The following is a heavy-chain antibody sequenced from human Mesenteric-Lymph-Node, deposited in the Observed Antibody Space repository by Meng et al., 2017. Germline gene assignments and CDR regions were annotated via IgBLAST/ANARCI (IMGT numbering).Heavy chain of an antibody. CDR1: GFTFSNAW. Sequence: GESLKISCAASGFTFSNAWMSWVRQAPGKGLEWVGRIKSKTDGGTTDYAAPVKGRFTISRDDSKNTLYLQMNSLKTEDTAVYYCTAYYDFWSGYRYYFDYWGQGTLVTVSS. D-gene: IGHD3-3*01. CDR3: TAYYDFWSGYRYYFDY. V-gene: IGHV3-15*01. CDR2: IKSKTDGGTT. J-gene: IGHJ4*02.